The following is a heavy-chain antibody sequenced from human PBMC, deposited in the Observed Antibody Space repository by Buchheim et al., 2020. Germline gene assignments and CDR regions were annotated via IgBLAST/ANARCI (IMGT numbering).Heavy chain of an antibody. D-gene: IGHD1/OR15-1a*01. CDR3: ARITGTGYYYYYYGMDV. CDR2: IYYSGST. V-gene: IGHV4-39*01. CDR1: GGSISSSSYY. Sequence: QLQLQESGPGLVKPSETLSLTCTVPGGSISSSSYYWGWIRQPPGKGLEWIGSIYYSGSTYYNPSLKSRVTISVDTSKNQFSLKLSSVTATDTAVYYCARITGTGYYYYYYGMDVWGQGTT. J-gene: IGHJ6*02.